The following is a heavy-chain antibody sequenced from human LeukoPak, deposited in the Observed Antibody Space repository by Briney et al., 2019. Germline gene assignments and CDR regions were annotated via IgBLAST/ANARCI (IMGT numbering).Heavy chain of an antibody. CDR3: ARGRDDYSNNYYFDY. CDR1: GGSISSGGYS. D-gene: IGHD4-11*01. CDR2: IYHSGST. V-gene: IGHV4-30-2*01. J-gene: IGHJ4*02. Sequence: PSETLSLTCAVSGGSISSGGYSWSWIRQPPGKGLEWIGYIYHSGSTYYNPSLKSRVTISVDRSKNQFSLKLSSVTAADTAVYYCARGRDDYSNNYYFDYWGQGTLVTVSS.